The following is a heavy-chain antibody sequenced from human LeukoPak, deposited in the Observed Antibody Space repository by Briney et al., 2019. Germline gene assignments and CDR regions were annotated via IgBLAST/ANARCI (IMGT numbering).Heavy chain of an antibody. CDR3: ARGPQIYYDSSGYRY. CDR2: ISSSSSTI. V-gene: IGHV3-48*01. Sequence: GGSLRLSCAASGFTFSSYSMNWVRQAPGKGLEWVSYISSSSSTIYYADSVKGRFTISRDNAKNSLYLQMNSLRAEDTAVYYCARGPQIYYDSSGYRYWGQGTLVAVSS. CDR1: GFTFSSYS. J-gene: IGHJ4*02. D-gene: IGHD3-22*01.